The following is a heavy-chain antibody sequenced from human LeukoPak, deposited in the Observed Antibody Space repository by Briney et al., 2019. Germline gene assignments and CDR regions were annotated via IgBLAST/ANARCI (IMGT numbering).Heavy chain of an antibody. J-gene: IGHJ5*02. CDR3: ARRGVRTQLERPFDR. Sequence: GESLKISCKGSGYTFNTYWIGWVRQIPGKGLEWMGVIYPGDSATTYSPFFQGQVTISVDKSISTAYLQSNYQQASDTAMYYCARRGVRTQLERPFDRWGQGTLGTVSS. CDR2: IYPGDSAT. D-gene: IGHD1-1*01. V-gene: IGHV5-51*01. CDR1: GYTFNTYW.